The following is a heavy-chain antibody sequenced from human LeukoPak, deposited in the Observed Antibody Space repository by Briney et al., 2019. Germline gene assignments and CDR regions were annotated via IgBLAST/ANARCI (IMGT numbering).Heavy chain of an antibody. CDR3: ARDLGGQPPDY. Sequence: GGSLRLSCAASGFTFSSYSMNWVRQAPGKGLEWVSSISSSSSYIYYADSVKGRFTISRDNAKNSLYLQMNSLRAEDTAVYYCARDLGGQPPDYWGQGTLVTVSS. J-gene: IGHJ4*02. V-gene: IGHV3-21*01. CDR1: GFTFSSYS. CDR2: ISSSSSYI. D-gene: IGHD6-13*01.